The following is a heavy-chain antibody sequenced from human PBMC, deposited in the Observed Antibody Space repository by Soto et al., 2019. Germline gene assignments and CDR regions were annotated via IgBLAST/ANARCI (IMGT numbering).Heavy chain of an antibody. J-gene: IGHJ4*02. CDR2: ISGSVGST. D-gene: IGHD1-1*01. Sequence: GGSLRLSCAASGFTFSSYAMSWVRQAPGKGLEWVSAISGSVGSTYYADSVKGRFTISRDNSKNTLYLQMNSLRAEDTAVYYCAKDSDWNDAGFFDYWGQGTLVTVSS. CDR1: GFTFSSYA. CDR3: AKDSDWNDAGFFDY. V-gene: IGHV3-23*01.